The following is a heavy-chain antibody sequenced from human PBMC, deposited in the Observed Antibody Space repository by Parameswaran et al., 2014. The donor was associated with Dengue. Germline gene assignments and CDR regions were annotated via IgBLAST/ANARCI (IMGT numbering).Heavy chain of an antibody. CDR2: INPSGGST. CDR3: ARDGGYCSGGSCYQEVYYYYGMDV. D-gene: IGHD2-15*01. V-gene: IGHV1-46*01. J-gene: IGHJ6*02. Sequence: WVRQAPGQGLEWMGIINPSGGSTSYAQKFQGRVTMTRDTSTSTVYMELSSLRSEDTAVYYCARDGGYCSGGSCYQEVYYYYGMDVWAKGPRSPSP.